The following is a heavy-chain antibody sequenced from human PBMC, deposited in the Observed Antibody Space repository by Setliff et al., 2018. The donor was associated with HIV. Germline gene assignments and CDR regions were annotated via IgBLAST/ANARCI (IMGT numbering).Heavy chain of an antibody. J-gene: IGHJ4*02. Sequence: GESLKISCKGSGYSFTKYWIGWVRQMPGKGLEWMGIIYPGDSDTRYRPSFQGQVTISADKSISTAYLQWSSLKASDTAMYYCARHDGIAAPGTTVPFDYWGQGTQVTVSS. V-gene: IGHV5-51*01. CDR2: IYPGDSDT. D-gene: IGHD6-13*01. CDR1: GYSFTKYW. CDR3: ARHDGIAAPGTTVPFDY.